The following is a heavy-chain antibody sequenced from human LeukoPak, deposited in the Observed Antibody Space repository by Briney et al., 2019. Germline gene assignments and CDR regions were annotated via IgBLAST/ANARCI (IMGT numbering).Heavy chain of an antibody. CDR2: INSDGSST. D-gene: IGHD3-10*01. Sequence: GGSLRLSCAASGFTFSSYWMHWVRQAPGKGLVWVSRINSDGSSTNYADSVKGRFTISRDNAKNTLYLQMNSLRAEDTAMYYCARAVYYSNYLGYWGQGTLVTVSS. J-gene: IGHJ4*01. CDR1: GFTFSSYW. V-gene: IGHV3-74*01. CDR3: ARAVYYSNYLGY.